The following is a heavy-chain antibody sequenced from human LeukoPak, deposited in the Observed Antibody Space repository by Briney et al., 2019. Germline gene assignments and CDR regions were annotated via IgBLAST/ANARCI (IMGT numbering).Heavy chain of an antibody. Sequence: SETLSLTCTVSGGSISSYYWSWVRQPPGKGLEWIGYIYYSGSTNYNPSLKSRVTISVDTSKNQFSLKLSSVTAADTAVYYCATQRSTEFDYWGQGTLVTVSS. D-gene: IGHD2-2*01. V-gene: IGHV4-59*01. CDR2: IYYSGST. CDR3: ATQRSTEFDY. J-gene: IGHJ4*02. CDR1: GGSISSYY.